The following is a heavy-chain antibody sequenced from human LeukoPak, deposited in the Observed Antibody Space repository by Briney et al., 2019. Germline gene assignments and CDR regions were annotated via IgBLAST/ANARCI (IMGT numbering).Heavy chain of an antibody. CDR1: GYSISSGYY. D-gene: IGHD6-19*01. V-gene: IGHV4-61*01. Sequence: SETLSLTCTVSGYSISSGYYWSWIRQPPGKGLEWIGYIYYSGSTNYNPSLKSRVTISVDTSKNQFSLKLSSVTAADTAVYYCARDAAVAGFFDYWGQGTLVTVSS. J-gene: IGHJ4*02. CDR3: ARDAAVAGFFDY. CDR2: IYYSGST.